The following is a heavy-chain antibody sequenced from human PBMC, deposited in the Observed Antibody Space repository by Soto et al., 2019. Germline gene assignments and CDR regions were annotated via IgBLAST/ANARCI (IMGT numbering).Heavy chain of an antibody. D-gene: IGHD2-15*01. J-gene: IGHJ3*02. CDR1: GYTFTSYD. CDR3: ASNRGIVVVVAATADAFDI. V-gene: IGHV1-69*04. CDR2: IIPILGIA. Sequence: ASVKVSCKASGYTFTSYDINWVRQATGQGLEWMGRIIPILGIANYAQKFQGRVTITADKSTSTAYMELSSLRSEDTAVYYCASNRGIVVVVAATADAFDIWGQGTMVTVSS.